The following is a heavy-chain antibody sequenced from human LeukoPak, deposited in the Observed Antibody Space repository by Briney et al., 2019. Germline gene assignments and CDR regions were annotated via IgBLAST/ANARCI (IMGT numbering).Heavy chain of an antibody. Sequence: GGSLRLSCAASGFTFSSYGMSWVRQAPGKGLEWVSAISGSGGSTYYADSVKGRFTISRDNSKNTLYLQMNSLRAEDTAVYYCAKAPPYSSSWYLDYWGQGTLVTVSS. CDR3: AKAPPYSSSWYLDY. J-gene: IGHJ4*02. CDR2: ISGSGGST. CDR1: GFTFSSYG. V-gene: IGHV3-23*01. D-gene: IGHD6-13*01.